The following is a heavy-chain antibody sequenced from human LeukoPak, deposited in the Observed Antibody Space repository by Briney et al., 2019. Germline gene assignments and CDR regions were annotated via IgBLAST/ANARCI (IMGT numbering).Heavy chain of an antibody. J-gene: IGHJ4*02. CDR1: GGSISSGSYY. D-gene: IGHD2-15*01. V-gene: IGHV4-61*02. CDR2: IYTSGST. CDR3: ARYCSGGSCHPQHY. Sequence: PSETLSLTCTVSGGSISSGSYYWSWIRQPAGKGLEWIGRIYTSGSTNYNPSLKSRVTISVDTSKNQFSLKLSSVTAADTAVYYCARYCSGGSCHPQHYWGQGTLVTVSS.